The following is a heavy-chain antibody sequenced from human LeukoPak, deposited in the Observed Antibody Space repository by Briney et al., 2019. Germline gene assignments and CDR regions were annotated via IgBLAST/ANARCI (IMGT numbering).Heavy chain of an antibody. Sequence: GGSLRLSCAASGSTFSSYAMSWVRQAPGKGLEWVSAISGSGGSTYYADSVKGRFTISRDNSKNTLYLQMNSLRAEDTAVYYCAKGMQQLVRYYYYYGMDVWGQGTTVTVSS. CDR3: AKGMQQLVRYYYYYGMDV. CDR2: ISGSGGST. V-gene: IGHV3-23*01. D-gene: IGHD6-13*01. J-gene: IGHJ6*02. CDR1: GSTFSSYA.